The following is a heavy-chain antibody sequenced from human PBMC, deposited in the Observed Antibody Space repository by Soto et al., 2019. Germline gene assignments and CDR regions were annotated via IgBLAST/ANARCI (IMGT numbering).Heavy chain of an antibody. J-gene: IGHJ6*03. CDR3: ARESGGATATLDYYYFYMDV. V-gene: IGHV1-2*04. D-gene: IGHD5-12*01. CDR1: GDRFTDYY. Sequence: QVQLVQYGAEVKEPGASVTVSCRASGDRFTDYYMHWVRQAPGQGLEWMGWINPNSGVTKYAQKFQGWVTMTRDTSIRTVYMQLSRLGFDDTAIYYCARESGGATATLDYYYFYMDVWGTGTTVNVSS. CDR2: INPNSGVT.